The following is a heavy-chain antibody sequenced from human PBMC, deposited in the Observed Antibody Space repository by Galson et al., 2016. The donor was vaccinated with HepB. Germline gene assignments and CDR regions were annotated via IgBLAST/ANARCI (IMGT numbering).Heavy chain of an antibody. D-gene: IGHD1-1*01. V-gene: IGHV3-7*03. CDR3: ARGSLGYDY. J-gene: IGHJ4*02. CDR1: GFAFSSHW. CDR2: ITQDGTET. Sequence: SLRLSCAASGFAFSSHWMTWVRQAPGKGLEWVADITQDGTETYYVDSLKGRFTISRDNAKNSLYLQMNSLRAEDTAVYYCARGSLGYDYWSQGTLVTVTS.